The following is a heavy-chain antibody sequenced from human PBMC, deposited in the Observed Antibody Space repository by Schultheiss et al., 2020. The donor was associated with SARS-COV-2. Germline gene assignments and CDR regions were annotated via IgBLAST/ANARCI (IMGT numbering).Heavy chain of an antibody. Sequence: ASVKVSCKASGYTFTSYEINWVRQATGQGLEWMGWMNTDSGHTGCAQKFLGRVTMTRNTSISTAYMELSSLRSDDTAVYYCARGSWVWSGYDAFDIWGQGTMVTVSS. CDR3: ARGSWVWSGYDAFDI. V-gene: IGHV1-8*01. D-gene: IGHD3-3*01. CDR2: MNTDSGHT. J-gene: IGHJ3*02. CDR1: GYTFTSYE.